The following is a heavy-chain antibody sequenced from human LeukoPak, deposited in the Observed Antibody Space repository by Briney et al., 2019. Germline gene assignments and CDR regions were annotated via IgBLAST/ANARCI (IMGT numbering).Heavy chain of an antibody. D-gene: IGHD6-13*01. CDR3: ARAYIAAATGFLNWFDP. J-gene: IGHJ5*02. CDR1: GYTFTSYA. Sequence: ASVKVSCKASGYTFTSYAMNWVRQAPGQGLEWMGWINTSTGNPTYAQGFTGRFVFSLDTSVSTAYLQISSLKAEDTAVYYCARAYIAAATGFLNWFDPWGQGTLVTVSS. CDR2: INTSTGNP. V-gene: IGHV7-4-1*02.